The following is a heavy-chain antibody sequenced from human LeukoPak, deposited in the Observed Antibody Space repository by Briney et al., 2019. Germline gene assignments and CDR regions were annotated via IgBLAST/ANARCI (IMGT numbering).Heavy chain of an antibody. D-gene: IGHD2-15*01. Sequence: GESLKISCQASGYSFTSSWIGWVRQMPGKGLEWMGITYPGDSNTRYSPSFQGQVTISADKSISSAYLQWNSLKASDTAMYYCVRSPACSSGTCYPNWFDPWGQGTLVTVSS. J-gene: IGHJ5*02. CDR2: TYPGDSNT. CDR3: VRSPACSSGTCYPNWFDP. CDR1: GYSFTSSW. V-gene: IGHV5-51*01.